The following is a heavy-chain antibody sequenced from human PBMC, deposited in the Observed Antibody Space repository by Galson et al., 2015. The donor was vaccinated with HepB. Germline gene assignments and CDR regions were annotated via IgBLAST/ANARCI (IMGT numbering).Heavy chain of an antibody. CDR3: ARDSLFYYYGSGL. CDR1: GYTFTSYA. CDR2: INAGNGNT. D-gene: IGHD3-10*01. Sequence: SVKVSCKASGYTFTSYAMHWVRQAPGQRLEWMGWINAGNGNTKYSQKFQGRVTITRDTSASTAYMELSSLRSEDTAVYYCARDSLFYYYGSGLWGQGTLVTVSS. J-gene: IGHJ4*02. V-gene: IGHV1-3*01.